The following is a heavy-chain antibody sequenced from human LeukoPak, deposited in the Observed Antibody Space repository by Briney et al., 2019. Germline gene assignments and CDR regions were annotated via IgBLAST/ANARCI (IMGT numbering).Heavy chain of an antibody. V-gene: IGHV4-59*01. Sequence: KPSETLSLTCTVSGGSINNYYWNWVRQPPGKGLGWIGYIYNGGSTSGSTNYNPSLKSRVTISGDTSKNQFSLKLTSVTAADTAVYYCARNPPGIRQNAFDIWGQGAMVTVSS. CDR1: GGSINNYY. J-gene: IGHJ3*02. CDR2: IYNGGSTSGST. CDR3: ARNPPGIRQNAFDI.